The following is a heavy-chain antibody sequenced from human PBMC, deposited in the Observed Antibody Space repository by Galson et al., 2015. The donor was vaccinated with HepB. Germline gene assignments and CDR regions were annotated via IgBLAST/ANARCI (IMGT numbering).Heavy chain of an antibody. CDR3: ARDPHYDFWSGYYPSYFDH. J-gene: IGHJ4*02. Sequence: SLRLSCAASGFTFSSYSMNWVRQAPGKGLEWVSSISSSSSYIYYADSVKGRFTISRDNAKNSLYLQMNNLRAEDTAVYYCARDPHYDFWSGYYPSYFDHWGQGTLVTVSS. V-gene: IGHV3-21*01. D-gene: IGHD3-3*01. CDR2: ISSSSSYI. CDR1: GFTFSSYS.